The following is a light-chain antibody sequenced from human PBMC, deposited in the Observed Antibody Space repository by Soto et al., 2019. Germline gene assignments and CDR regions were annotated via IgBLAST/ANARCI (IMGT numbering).Light chain of an antibody. Sequence: AIQMTQSPSSLSASVGDRVTITCRASQGIRNDLGWNQDKPGKAPNLLIYAASSLQAGVPSRFSGNGSGTDFTLTISSLQPEDFATYYCLQDYNYPRTFGQGTKVEIK. CDR2: AAS. CDR1: QGIRND. V-gene: IGKV1-6*01. CDR3: LQDYNYPRT. J-gene: IGKJ1*01.